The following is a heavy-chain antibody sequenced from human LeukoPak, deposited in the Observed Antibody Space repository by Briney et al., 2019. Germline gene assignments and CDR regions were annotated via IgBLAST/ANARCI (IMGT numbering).Heavy chain of an antibody. Sequence: LETLSLICTVPGDSISSYSHYWAWIRQSPGKRLEWIGSILFRGATYYNPSLKPRIIMSVDTSQNRFSLKLTSVTAADSAVYFCARESGDTRTVNSFDFWGRGTLITVSS. CDR2: ILFRGAT. D-gene: IGHD2-21*01. CDR1: GDSISSYSHY. J-gene: IGHJ4*01. V-gene: IGHV4-39*07. CDR3: ARESGDTRTVNSFDF.